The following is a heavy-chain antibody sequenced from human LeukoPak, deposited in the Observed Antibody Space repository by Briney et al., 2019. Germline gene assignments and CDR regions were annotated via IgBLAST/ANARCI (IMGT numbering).Heavy chain of an antibody. Sequence: ASVKVSCKASRYTFTRYYMHWVRQAPGQGLEWMGWINPNSGGTNYAQKFQGRVTMTRDTSISTAYMELSRLRSDDTAVYYCARAVLRYFDWLSPNDYWGQGTLVTVSS. D-gene: IGHD3-9*01. CDR2: INPNSGGT. CDR1: RYTFTRYY. J-gene: IGHJ4*02. CDR3: ARAVLRYFDWLSPNDY. V-gene: IGHV1-2*02.